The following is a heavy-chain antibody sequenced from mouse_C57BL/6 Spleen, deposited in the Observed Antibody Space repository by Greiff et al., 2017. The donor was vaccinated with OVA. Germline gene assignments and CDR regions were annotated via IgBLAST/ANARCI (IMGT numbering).Heavy chain of an antibody. CDR3: ARVITTVVATDWYFDV. D-gene: IGHD1-1*01. Sequence: EVQLQESGPGLVKPSQSLSLTCSVTGYSITSGYYWNWIRQFPGNKLEWMGYISYDGSNNYNPSLKNRISITRDTSKNQFSLKLNSVTTEDTATYYCARVITTVVATDWYFDVWGTGTTVTVSS. V-gene: IGHV3-6*01. CDR2: ISYDGSN. J-gene: IGHJ1*03. CDR1: GYSITSGYY.